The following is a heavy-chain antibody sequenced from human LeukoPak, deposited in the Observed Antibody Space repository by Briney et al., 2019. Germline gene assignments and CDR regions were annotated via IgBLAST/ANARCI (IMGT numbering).Heavy chain of an antibody. D-gene: IGHD3-22*01. J-gene: IGHJ3*01. CDR3: AKVRRSLTMIVDAFDV. Sequence: SGGSLRLSCAASGFTFSSYSMNWVRQAPGKGLEWVAAITGSGHNTYYAESVKGRFTISRDNSRNTLYLQMDGLRAEDTALYYCAKVRRSLTMIVDAFDVWAQGTMVTVSS. V-gene: IGHV3-23*01. CDR1: GFTFSSYS. CDR2: ITGSGHNT.